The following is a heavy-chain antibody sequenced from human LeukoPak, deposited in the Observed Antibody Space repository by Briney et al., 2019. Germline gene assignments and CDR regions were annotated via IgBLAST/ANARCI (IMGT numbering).Heavy chain of an antibody. CDR2: ISGSGAGT. CDR1: GFTFSSYA. D-gene: IGHD3-22*01. J-gene: IGHJ4*02. V-gene: IGHV3-23*01. Sequence: GRSLRLPCAASGFTFSSYAISWVSQAPGKGRKWVSTISGSGAGTYYADSVKGRFTISRDDSKNTLYLQMNSLRGEDTAVYYCAKNSNYYDSSGSYYFDYWGQGTLVTVSS. CDR3: AKNSNYYDSSGSYYFDY.